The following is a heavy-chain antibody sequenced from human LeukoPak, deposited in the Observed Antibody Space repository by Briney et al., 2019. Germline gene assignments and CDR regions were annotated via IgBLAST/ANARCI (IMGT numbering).Heavy chain of an antibody. CDR2: INPNSGGT. V-gene: IGHV1-2*02. CDR1: GYTFTSYD. J-gene: IGHJ4*02. D-gene: IGHD4-17*01. CDR3: HLTVTTPGY. Sequence: SVKVSCKASGYTFTSYDINWVRQAPGQGLEWMGWINPNSGGTNYAQKFQGRVTMTRDTSISTAYMELSRLRSDDTAVYYCHLTVTTPGYWGQGTLVTVSS.